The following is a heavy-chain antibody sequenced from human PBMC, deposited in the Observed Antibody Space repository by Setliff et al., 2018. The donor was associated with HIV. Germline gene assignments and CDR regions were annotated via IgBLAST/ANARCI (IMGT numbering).Heavy chain of an antibody. V-gene: IGHV3-21*01. CDR3: ATEARHHGSALDPFDC. J-gene: IGHJ4*02. CDR1: GFTFSAYT. CDR2: FSSGSSYI. D-gene: IGHD1-1*01. Sequence: GGSLRLPCAAFGFTFSAYTMNWVRQAPGKGPEWVSSFSSGSSYIYYADSVKGRFTISRDNAKNYLYLQMNSLRVEDTAVYYCATEARHHGSALDPFDCWGQGTLVTVSS.